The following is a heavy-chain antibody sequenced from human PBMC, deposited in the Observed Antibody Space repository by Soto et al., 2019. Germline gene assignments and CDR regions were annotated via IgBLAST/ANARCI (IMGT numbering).Heavy chain of an antibody. CDR2: INHSGST. D-gene: IGHD3-22*01. J-gene: IGHJ4*02. V-gene: IGHV4-34*01. CDR1: GGSFSGYY. CDR3: ARVRNGYYYDSSGYCIFDY. Sequence: SETLSLTCAVYGGSFSGYYWSWIRQPPGKGLEWIGEINHSGSTNYNPSLKSRVTISVDTSKNQFSLKLGSVTAADTAVYYCARVRNGYYYDSSGYCIFDYWGQGTLVTVSS.